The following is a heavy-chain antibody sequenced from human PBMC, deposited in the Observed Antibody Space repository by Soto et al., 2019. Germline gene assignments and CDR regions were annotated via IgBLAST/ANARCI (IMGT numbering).Heavy chain of an antibody. CDR1: GYTFTSYC. CDR2: ISAYNGNT. V-gene: IGHV1-18*01. CDR3: AKVTGVIPDYYYGMDV. Sequence: ASVKVSCKASGYTFTSYCISWVLQAPGQGLEWMGWISAYNGNTNYAQKLQGRVTMTTDTSTSTAYMELRSLRSDDTAVYYCAKVTGVIPDYYYGMDVWGQGTTVTVSS. D-gene: IGHD7-27*01. J-gene: IGHJ6*02.